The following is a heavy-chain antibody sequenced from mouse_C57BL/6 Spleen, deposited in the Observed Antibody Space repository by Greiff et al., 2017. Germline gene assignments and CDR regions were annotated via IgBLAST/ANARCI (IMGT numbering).Heavy chain of an antibody. J-gene: IGHJ2*01. CDR2: IDPSDSET. V-gene: IGHV1-52*01. Sequence: QVQLKQPGAELVRPGSSVKLSCKASGYTFTSYWMHWVKQRPIQGLEWIGNIDPSDSETHYNQKFKDKATLTVDKSSSTAYMQLSSLTSEDSAVYYCARSKGPRDYFDYWGQGTTLTVSS. CDR3: ARSKGPRDYFDY. CDR1: GYTFTSYW.